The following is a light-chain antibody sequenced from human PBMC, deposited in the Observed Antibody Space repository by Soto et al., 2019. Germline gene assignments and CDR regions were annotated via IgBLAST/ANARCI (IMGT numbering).Light chain of an antibody. Sequence: DIQMTQSPSTLSASVGDRVTITCRASQNINNWLAWYQQKAGKAPKLLIYRASSLENGVPSRFSGRGSGTEFIFTITSLQPDDFATYYCQQYSSASTFGHGTKVEI. J-gene: IGKJ1*01. V-gene: IGKV1-5*03. CDR2: RAS. CDR3: QQYSSAST. CDR1: QNINNW.